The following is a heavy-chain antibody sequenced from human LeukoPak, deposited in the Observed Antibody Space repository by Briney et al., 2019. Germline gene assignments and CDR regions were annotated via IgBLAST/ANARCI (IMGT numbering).Heavy chain of an antibody. CDR3: AKDDGTYRNFNF. V-gene: IGHV3-33*03. CDR1: GFGFSGYG. D-gene: IGHD1-26*01. CDR2: IWFDGNKK. Sequence: GKSLRLSCVASGFGFSGYGMHWARQAPGKGLEWVAVIWFDGNKKFYGDSVKGRFTISRDNSQNTLHLQMSRLGPEDTAVYYCAKDDGTYRNFNFWGHGTMVTVSS. J-gene: IGHJ3*01.